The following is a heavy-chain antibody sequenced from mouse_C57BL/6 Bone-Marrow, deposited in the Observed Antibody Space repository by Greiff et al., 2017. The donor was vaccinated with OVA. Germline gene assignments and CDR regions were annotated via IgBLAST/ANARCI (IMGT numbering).Heavy chain of an antibody. J-gene: IGHJ1*03. CDR2: ILPSIGRT. CDR1: DSEVFPIAY. Sequence: VHLVESGSELRSPGSSVKLSCKDFDSEVFPIAYMSWVRQKPGHGFEWIGGILPSIGRTIYGEKFEDKATLDADTLSNTAYLELNSLTSEDSAIYYCARKDPYYGSSYWYFDVWGTGTTVTVSS. D-gene: IGHD1-1*01. CDR3: ARKDPYYGSSYWYFDV. V-gene: IGHV15-2*01.